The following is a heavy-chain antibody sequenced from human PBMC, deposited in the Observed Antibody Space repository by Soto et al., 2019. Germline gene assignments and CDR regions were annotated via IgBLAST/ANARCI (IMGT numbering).Heavy chain of an antibody. D-gene: IGHD6-6*01. CDR1: GGSISSGSYY. CDR2: IYYSGST. V-gene: IGHV4-31*03. J-gene: IGHJ2*01. CDR3: ARGRPNSSSSLYSDVKWYFDL. Sequence: QVQLQESGPGLVKPSQTLSLTCTVSGGSISSGSYYWSWIRQHPGKGLEWIGYIYYSGSTYYNPSLKSRVTISVATSKTQFSLKLSSVTAADTAVYYCARGRPNSSSSLYSDVKWYFDLWGRGTLVTVSS.